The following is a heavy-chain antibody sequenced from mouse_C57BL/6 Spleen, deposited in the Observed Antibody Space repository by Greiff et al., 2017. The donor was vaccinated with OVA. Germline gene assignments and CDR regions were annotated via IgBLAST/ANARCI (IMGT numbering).Heavy chain of an antibody. CDR2: IYPGDGDT. J-gene: IGHJ1*03. CDR3: ARWYYGSSSQNFDV. V-gene: IGHV1-80*01. Sequence: QVQLKESGAELVKPGASVKISCKASGYAFSSYWMNWVKQRPGKGLEWIGQIYPGDGDTNYNGKFKGKATLTADKSSSTAYMQLSSLTSEDSAVYFCARWYYGSSSQNFDVWGTGTTVTVSS. D-gene: IGHD1-1*01. CDR1: GYAFSSYW.